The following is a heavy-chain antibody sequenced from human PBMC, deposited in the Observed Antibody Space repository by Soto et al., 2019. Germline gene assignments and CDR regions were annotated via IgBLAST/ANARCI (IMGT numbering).Heavy chain of an antibody. J-gene: IGHJ4*02. D-gene: IGHD3-22*01. CDR1: GFTFSSYA. CDR2: ISGSGSTI. Sequence: GGSLRLSCAASGFTFSSYAVSWVRQAPGKGPEWISSISGSGSTIYYADSVKGRFTISRDNSKNALYLQMSSLRAEDTAVYYCAKVFYYYDSSGYYYFDYWGQGTLVTVSS. V-gene: IGHV3-23*01. CDR3: AKVFYYYDSSGYYYFDY.